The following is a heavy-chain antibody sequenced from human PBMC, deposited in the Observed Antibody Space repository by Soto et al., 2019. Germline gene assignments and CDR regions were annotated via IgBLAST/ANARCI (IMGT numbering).Heavy chain of an antibody. CDR1: GGSISSGGYS. V-gene: IGHV4-30-2*01. CDR2: IYHSGSI. J-gene: IGHJ4*02. Sequence: QLQLQESGSGLVKPSQTLSLTCAVSGGSISSGGYSWSWIRQPPGKGLEGIGYIYHSGSIYYNPSLKRRVTISVDRSKNQFPLKLSAGPAADTAVYYCARGPDYWGQGTLVTVSS. CDR3: ARGPDY.